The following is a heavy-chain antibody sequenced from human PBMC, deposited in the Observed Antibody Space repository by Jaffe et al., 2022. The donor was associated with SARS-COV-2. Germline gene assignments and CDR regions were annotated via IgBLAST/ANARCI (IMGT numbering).Heavy chain of an antibody. Sequence: QLQLQESGPGLVKPSETLSLTCTVSGGSISSSSYYWGWIRQPPGKGLEWIGSIYYSGSTYYNPSLKSRVTISVDTSKNQFSLKLSSVTAADTAVYYCASPFIAVEGYYYGMDVWGQGTTVTVSS. CDR2: IYYSGST. V-gene: IGHV4-39*01. CDR1: GGSISSSSYY. D-gene: IGHD6-19*01. J-gene: IGHJ6*02. CDR3: ASPFIAVEGYYYGMDV.